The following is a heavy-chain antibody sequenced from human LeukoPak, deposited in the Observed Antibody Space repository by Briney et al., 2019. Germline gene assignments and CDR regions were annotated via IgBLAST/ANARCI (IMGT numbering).Heavy chain of an antibody. V-gene: IGHV3-23*01. CDR2: ISGSGGST. CDR1: GFTFSSYA. CDR3: AKSGLRGYYFDY. D-gene: IGHD4-23*01. Sequence: GGSLRLSCAASGFTFSSYAMSWVRQAPGKGLEWVSGISGSGGSTYYADSVKGRFTISRDNSKNTLYLQMNSLRAEGTAVYYCAKSGLRGYYFDYCGQGALVTVSS. J-gene: IGHJ4*02.